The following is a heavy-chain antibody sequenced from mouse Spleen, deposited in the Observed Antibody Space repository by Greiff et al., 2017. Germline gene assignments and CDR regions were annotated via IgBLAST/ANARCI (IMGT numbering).Heavy chain of an antibody. CDR2: IDPENGDT. V-gene: IGHV14-4*02. Sequence: VQLQQSGAELVRPGASVKFSCTASGFNIKDYYMHWVKQRPEQGLEWIGWIDPENGDTEYAPNVQGRATMTADKSSNTAYLQLSSLTSEDTAVYYSHAWGITNWYFDVWGAGTTVTVSS. CDR3: HAWGITNWYFDV. CDR1: GFNIKDYY. D-gene: IGHD2-4*01. J-gene: IGHJ1*01.